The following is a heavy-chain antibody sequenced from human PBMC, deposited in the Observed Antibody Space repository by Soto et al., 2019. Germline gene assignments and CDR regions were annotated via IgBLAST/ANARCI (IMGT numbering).Heavy chain of an antibody. J-gene: IGHJ6*03. CDR2: IYSGGST. Sequence: GGSLRLSCAASGFTVSSNYMSWVRQAPGKGLEWVSVIYSGGSTYYADSVKGRFTISRDNSKNTLYLQMNSLRAEDTAVYYCARGISSSWTYYYYYMDVWGKGTTVTVSS. D-gene: IGHD6-13*01. CDR3: ARGISSSWTYYYYYMDV. V-gene: IGHV3-66*01. CDR1: GFTVSSNY.